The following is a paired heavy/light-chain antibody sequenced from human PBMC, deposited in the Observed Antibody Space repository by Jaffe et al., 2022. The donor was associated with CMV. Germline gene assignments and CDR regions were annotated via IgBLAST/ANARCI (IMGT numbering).Heavy chain of an antibody. V-gene: IGHV4-4*07. J-gene: IGHJ4*02. Sequence: QVQLQESGPGLVKPSETLSLTCTVSGGSISSYYWSWIRQPAGKGLEWIGRIYTSGSTNYNPSLKSRVTMSVDTSKNQFSLKLSSVTAADTAVYYCARGALAQLWKSAPVDYFDYWGQGTLVTVSS. CDR2: IYTSGST. D-gene: IGHD5-18*01. CDR3: ARGALAQLWKSAPVDYFDY. CDR1: GGSISSYY.
Light chain of an antibody. CDR3: CSYAGSYVV. J-gene: IGLJ2*01. V-gene: IGLV2-11*01. CDR2: DVS. CDR1: SSDVGGYNY. Sequence: QSALTQPRSVSGSPGQSVTISCTGTSSDVGGYNYVSWYQQHPGKAPKLMIYDVSKRPSGVPDRFSGSKSGNTASLTISGLQAEDEADYYCCSYAGSYVVFGGGTKLTVL.